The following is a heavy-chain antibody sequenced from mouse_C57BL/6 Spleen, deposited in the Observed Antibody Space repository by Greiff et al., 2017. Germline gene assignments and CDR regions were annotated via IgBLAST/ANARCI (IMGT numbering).Heavy chain of an antibody. J-gene: IGHJ4*01. CDR1: GYTFTSYW. CDR2: IYPGSGST. Sequence: QVQLKQPGAELVKPGASVKMSCKASGYTFTSYWITWVKQRPGQGLEWIGDIYPGSGSTNYNEKFKSKATLTVDTSSSTAYMQLSSLTSEDSAVYYCARRTVGDAMDYWGQGTSVTVSS. V-gene: IGHV1-55*01. CDR3: ARRTVGDAMDY. D-gene: IGHD1-1*01.